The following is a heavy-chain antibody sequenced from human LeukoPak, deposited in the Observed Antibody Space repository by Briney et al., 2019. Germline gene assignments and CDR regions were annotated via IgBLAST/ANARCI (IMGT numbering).Heavy chain of an antibody. CDR2: ISWNSGSI. J-gene: IGHJ4*02. D-gene: IGHD6-13*01. Sequence: GGSLRLSCAASGFTFDDYAMHWVRQAPGKGLEWVSGISWNSGSIGYADSVKGRFTISRDNAKNSLYLQMNSLRAEDTALYYCAKDLAHSSSWEGFDYWGQGTLVTVSS. V-gene: IGHV3-9*01. CDR3: AKDLAHSSSWEGFDY. CDR1: GFTFDDYA.